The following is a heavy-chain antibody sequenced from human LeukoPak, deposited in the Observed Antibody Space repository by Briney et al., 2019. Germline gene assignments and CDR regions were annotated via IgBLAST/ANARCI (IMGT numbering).Heavy chain of an antibody. J-gene: IGHJ6*02. V-gene: IGHV1-18*01. Sequence: ASVKVSCKASGYTFTSYGISWVRQAPGQGLEWMGWVSAYNGNTNYAQKLQGRVTMTTDTSTSTAYMELRSLRSDDTAVYYCARYCSSTSCYPSPYYGMDVWGQGTTVTVSS. CDR3: ARYCSSTSCYPSPYYGMDV. CDR1: GYTFTSYG. D-gene: IGHD2-2*01. CDR2: VSAYNGNT.